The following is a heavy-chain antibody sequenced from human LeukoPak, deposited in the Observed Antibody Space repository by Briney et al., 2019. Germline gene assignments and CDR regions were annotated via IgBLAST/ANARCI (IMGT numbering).Heavy chain of an antibody. CDR3: AKFQRFFYYDSSMDV. J-gene: IGHJ6*02. CDR1: GFTFSSYA. Sequence: GGSLRLSCAASGFTFSSYAMSWVRQAPGKGLEWVSAISGSGGSTYYADSAKGRFTISRDNSKNTLYLQMNSLRAEDTAVYYCAKFQRFFYYDSSMDVWGQGTTVTVSS. D-gene: IGHD3-22*01. V-gene: IGHV3-23*01. CDR2: ISGSGGST.